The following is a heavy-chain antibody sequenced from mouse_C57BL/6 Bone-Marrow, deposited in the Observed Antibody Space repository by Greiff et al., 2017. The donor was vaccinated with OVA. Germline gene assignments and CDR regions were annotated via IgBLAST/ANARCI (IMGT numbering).Heavy chain of an antibody. D-gene: IGHD1-1*01. CDR2: ISYDGSN. CDR1: GYSITSGYY. CDR3: AREPSFYGSGAMDY. V-gene: IGHV3-6*01. Sequence: ESGPGLVKPSQSLSLTCSVTGYSITSGYYWNWIRQFPGNKLEWMGYISYDGSNNYNPSLKNRISITRDTSKNQFFLKLNSATTEDTATYYCAREPSFYGSGAMDYWGQGTSVTVSS. J-gene: IGHJ4*01.